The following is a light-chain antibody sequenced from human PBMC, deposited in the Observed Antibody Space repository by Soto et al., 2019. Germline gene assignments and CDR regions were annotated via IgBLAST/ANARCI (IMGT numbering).Light chain of an antibody. V-gene: IGKV3-11*01. CDR2: GAY. Sequence: EIVLTQSPATLSVAPGERATLSCRASQSVSSNLAWYQQKPGQAPRLLIYGAYNRATGIPDRFSGSGSGTDFTLTIRSLEPEDFAVYYCEQRSNWPLTFGHGTRLEIK. CDR1: QSVSSN. CDR3: EQRSNWPLT. J-gene: IGKJ5*01.